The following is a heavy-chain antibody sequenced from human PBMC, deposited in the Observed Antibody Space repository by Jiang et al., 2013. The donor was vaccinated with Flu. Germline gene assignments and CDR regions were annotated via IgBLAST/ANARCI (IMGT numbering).Heavy chain of an antibody. Sequence: GSGLVKPSQTLSLTCTVSGVSISSGSYYWCWIRQPAGKGLEWIGRIYSSGSTNYNPSLKSRVTISVDTSKTQFSLRLSSVTATDTAMYYCASLGYYGSGTSFDSWGQGTLVTVSS. D-gene: IGHD3-10*01. J-gene: IGHJ4*02. CDR3: ASLGYYGSGTSFDS. CDR2: IYSSGST. V-gene: IGHV4-61*02. CDR1: GVSISSGSYY.